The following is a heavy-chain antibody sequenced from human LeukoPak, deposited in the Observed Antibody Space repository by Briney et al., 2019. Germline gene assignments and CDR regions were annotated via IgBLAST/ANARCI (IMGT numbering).Heavy chain of an antibody. Sequence: GGSLRLSCAASGFTFSSYWMSWVRQAPGKGREWVATIRQDGGEKYYVDSVKGRFTISRDNAKNSLYLQMNSLRAEDTAVYYCARGSSSFNYWGQGTLVTVSS. V-gene: IGHV3-7*04. J-gene: IGHJ4*02. CDR3: ARGSSSFNY. CDR2: IRQDGGEK. D-gene: IGHD6-13*01. CDR1: GFTFSSYW.